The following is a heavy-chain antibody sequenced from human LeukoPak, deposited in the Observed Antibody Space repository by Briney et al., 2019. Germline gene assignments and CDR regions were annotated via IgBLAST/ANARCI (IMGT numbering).Heavy chain of an antibody. J-gene: IGHJ4*02. D-gene: IGHD4-17*01. CDR3: AREGSYGDYVQY. CDR1: GGSISSGGYY. Sequence: SQTLSLTCTVSGGSISSGGYYWSWIRQHPGKGLEWIGYIYYSGGTYYNPSLKSRVTISVDTSKNQFSLKLSSVTAADTAVYYCAREGSYGDYVQYWGQGTLVTVSS. V-gene: IGHV4-31*03. CDR2: IYYSGGT.